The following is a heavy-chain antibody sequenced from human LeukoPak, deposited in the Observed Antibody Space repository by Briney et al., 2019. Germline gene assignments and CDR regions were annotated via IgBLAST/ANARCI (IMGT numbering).Heavy chain of an antibody. CDR2: IYYSGST. CDR1: GGSISSGGYY. D-gene: IGHD6-13*01. J-gene: IGHJ4*02. Sequence: PSQTLSLTCTVSGGSISSGGYYWSWIRQHPGKGLEWIGYIYYSGSTYYNPSLKSRVTISVDTSKNQFSLKLSSVTAADTAVYYCARGIAAAGTVYFDYWGQGTLVTVSS. CDR3: ARGIAAAGTVYFDY. V-gene: IGHV4-31*03.